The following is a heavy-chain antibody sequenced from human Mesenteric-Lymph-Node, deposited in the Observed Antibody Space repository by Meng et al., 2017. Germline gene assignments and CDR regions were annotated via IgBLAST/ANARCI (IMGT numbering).Heavy chain of an antibody. V-gene: IGHV4-31*03. D-gene: IGHD6-13*01. Sequence: QGQLQQSGPGLVKPSQTLSLTCTVSGGSISSGGYYWSWIRQHPGKGLEWIGYIHDSGSTYYNPSLKSRVTISADTSKNQFSLKLSSVTAADTAVYYCARVAAAGNEWFDPWGQGTLVTVSS. CDR1: GGSISSGGYY. J-gene: IGHJ5*02. CDR2: IHDSGST. CDR3: ARVAAAGNEWFDP.